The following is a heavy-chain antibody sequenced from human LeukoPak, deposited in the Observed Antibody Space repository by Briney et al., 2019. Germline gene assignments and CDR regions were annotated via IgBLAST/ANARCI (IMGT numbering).Heavy chain of an antibody. Sequence: GGSLRLSCAASGFTFSYYGMNWVRQAPGKGLEWVSVIYSGGSTYYAASVKGRFTISRDNSKNTLYLQMNSLRAEDTAVYYCARVGGSYYNYWGQGTLVTVSS. D-gene: IGHD1-26*01. CDR2: IYSGGST. CDR3: ARVGGSYYNY. V-gene: IGHV3-66*01. J-gene: IGHJ4*02. CDR1: GFTFSYYG.